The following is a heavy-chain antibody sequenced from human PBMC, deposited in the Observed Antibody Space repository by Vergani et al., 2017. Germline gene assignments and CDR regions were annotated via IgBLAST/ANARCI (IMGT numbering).Heavy chain of an antibody. CDR2: INSDGSST. CDR1: GSTFSSYW. J-gene: IGHJ4*02. D-gene: IGHD2-2*01. V-gene: IGHV3-74*01. CDR3: ARGLLQCSSASCYYY. Sequence: EVQLVESGGGLVQPGGSLRLSCAAFGSTFSSYWMHWVRPAPGKGLVWVSRINSDGSSTSYANSVKGRFTISRDNAKNTLYLKMNSLRAEDTAVYYCARGLLQCSSASCYYYWGQGTLVTGSS.